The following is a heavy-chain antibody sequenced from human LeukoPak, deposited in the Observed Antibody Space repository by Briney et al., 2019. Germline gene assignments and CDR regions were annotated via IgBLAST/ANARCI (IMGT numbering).Heavy chain of an antibody. J-gene: IGHJ4*02. CDR3: ARVSDSYGQGAFDY. CDR1: GGSISSGGYY. V-gene: IGHV4-31*03. Sequence: SETLSLTCTVSGGSISSGGYYWSWIRQHPGEGLEWIGYIYYSGSTYYNPSLKSRVTISVDTSKNQFSLKLSSVTAADTAVYYCARVSDSYGQGAFDYWGQGTLVTVSS. CDR2: IYYSGST. D-gene: IGHD5-18*01.